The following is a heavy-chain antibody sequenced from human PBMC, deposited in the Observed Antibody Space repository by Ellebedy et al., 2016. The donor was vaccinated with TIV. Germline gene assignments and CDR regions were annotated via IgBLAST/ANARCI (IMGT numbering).Heavy chain of an antibody. D-gene: IGHD2-15*01. CDR3: ARGLFSGDVGVLDY. CDR2: ISAYNGNT. V-gene: IGHV1-18*01. CDR1: GGTFSSYA. Sequence: ASVKVSCXASGGTFSSYAISWVRQAPGQGLEWMGWISAYNGNTNYAQKLQGRVTMTTDTSTSTAYMELRSLRSDDTAVYYCARGLFSGDVGVLDYWGQGTLVTVSS. J-gene: IGHJ4*02.